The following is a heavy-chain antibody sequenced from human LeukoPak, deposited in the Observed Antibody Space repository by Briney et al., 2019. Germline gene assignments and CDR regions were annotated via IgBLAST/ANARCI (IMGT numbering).Heavy chain of an antibody. CDR3: ARDQEGGYCYGSQNYYHVHWFDP. D-gene: IGHD3-10*01. Sequence: GASVKVSCKASGYTFINYYMHWVRLPPGQGLEWMGIINPNDGRTTNEQKFQGRVTMTRDTSTSTVYMEVNSLRSEDTAVYYCARDQEGGYCYGSQNYYHVHWFDPWGQGTLVTVSS. J-gene: IGHJ5*02. V-gene: IGHV1-46*01. CDR1: GYTFINYY. CDR2: INPNDGRT.